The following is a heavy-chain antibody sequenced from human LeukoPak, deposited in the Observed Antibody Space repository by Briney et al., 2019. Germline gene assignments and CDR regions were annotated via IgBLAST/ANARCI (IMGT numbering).Heavy chain of an antibody. CDR2: IYYSGST. CDR1: GGSISSSSYY. D-gene: IGHD2-2*01. CDR3: ARHCSSSSCYYYGMDV. J-gene: IGHJ6*01. V-gene: IGHV4-39*01. Sequence: SETLSLTCTVSGGSISSSSYYWGWIRQPPGKGLEWIGSIYYSGSTYYNPSLRSRGTISVDTSKNQFSLKLSSVTATDTAVYYCARHCSSSSCYYYGMDVWGQGTTVTVSS.